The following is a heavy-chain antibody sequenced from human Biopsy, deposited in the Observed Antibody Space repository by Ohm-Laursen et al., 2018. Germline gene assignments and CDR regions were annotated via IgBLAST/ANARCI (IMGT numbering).Heavy chain of an antibody. Sequence: SQTLSLTCTVSGGSISSCGSYWSWIRQRPGKGLEWIGYIFNSANTYYNPSLKNLITISGDTSKNQFSLKLNSVTAADTAVYYCARGDYFDSNGYFWFDPWGQGTLVTVSS. D-gene: IGHD3-22*01. CDR2: IFNSANT. CDR3: ARGDYFDSNGYFWFDP. CDR1: GGSISSCGSY. V-gene: IGHV4-31*01. J-gene: IGHJ5*02.